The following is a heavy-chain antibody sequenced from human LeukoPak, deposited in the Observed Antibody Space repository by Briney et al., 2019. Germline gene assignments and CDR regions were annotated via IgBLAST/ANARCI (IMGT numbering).Heavy chain of an antibody. J-gene: IGHJ4*02. CDR2: IKQDGSEK. CDR1: GFTFSSFA. V-gene: IGHV3-7*01. D-gene: IGHD6-6*01. CDR3: ARDGFLAARPFDY. Sequence: GGSLRLSCAASGFTFSSFAMNWVRQAPGKGLEWVANIKQDGSEKYYVDSVKGRFTISRDNAKNSLYLQMNGLRAEDTAVYYCARDGFLAARPFDYWGQGTLVTVSS.